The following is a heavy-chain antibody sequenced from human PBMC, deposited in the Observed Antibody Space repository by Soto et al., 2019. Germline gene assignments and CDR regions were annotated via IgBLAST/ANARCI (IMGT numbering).Heavy chain of an antibody. CDR1: GFTFGSFD. J-gene: IGHJ4*02. D-gene: IGHD6-19*01. V-gene: IGHV3-30*03. CDR2: VSDDGVTK. CDR3: YGIGW. Sequence: QVQLVESGGGVVQPGRSLRLSCAASGFTFGSFDMHCVRQAPGKGLEWVTLVSDDGVTKYYADSVTGRFTISRENSKNTMYLEMNSLRIYDAAVYYGYGIGWWGQGTLVTVSS.